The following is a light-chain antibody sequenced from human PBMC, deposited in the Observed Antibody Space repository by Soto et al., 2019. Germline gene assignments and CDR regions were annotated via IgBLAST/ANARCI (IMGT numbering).Light chain of an antibody. CDR3: QQRSHWPRS. V-gene: IGKV3-11*01. Sequence: VLTQSTATLSLSPGERATLSCRASQSVANLLAWYQQKPGQPPRLLIYDASDRATGIPTRFSGSGSGTHFTLSIISLDPEDFAVYHCQQRSHWPRSLGPRTRVDV. CDR2: DAS. J-gene: IGKJ3*01. CDR1: QSVANL.